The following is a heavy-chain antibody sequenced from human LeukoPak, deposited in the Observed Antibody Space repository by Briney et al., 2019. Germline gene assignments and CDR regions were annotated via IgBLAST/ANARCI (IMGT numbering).Heavy chain of an antibody. CDR2: IYYSGST. J-gene: IGHJ4*02. CDR3: ARGISSGPLPGDY. Sequence: SETLSLPCTVSGGSLSSYYWSWIRQPPGEGLEWLGYIYYSGSTNYNPSLKSRVTISVDTSKNQFSLKLSSVTAADTAVYYCARGISSGPLPGDYWGQGTLVTVSS. D-gene: IGHD6-25*01. CDR1: GGSLSSYY. V-gene: IGHV4-59*01.